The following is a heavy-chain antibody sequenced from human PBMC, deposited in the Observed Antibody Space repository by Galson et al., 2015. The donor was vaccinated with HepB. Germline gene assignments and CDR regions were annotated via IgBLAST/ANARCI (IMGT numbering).Heavy chain of an antibody. CDR3: ARAGIVVVPTAPIGGAFDI. Sequence: TLSLTCAVYGGSFNDYYWNWIRQPPGKGLEWIGEINHSGNTNYNPSLKNRVTISVDTSKNQFSLRLSSVTAEDTAFYYCARAGIVVVPTAPIGGAFDIWGQGTMVTVSS. J-gene: IGHJ3*02. V-gene: IGHV4-34*01. CDR2: INHSGNT. CDR1: GGSFNDYY. D-gene: IGHD2-2*01.